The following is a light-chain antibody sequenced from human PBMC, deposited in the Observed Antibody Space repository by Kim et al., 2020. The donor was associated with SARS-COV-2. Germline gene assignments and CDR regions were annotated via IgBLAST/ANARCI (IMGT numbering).Light chain of an antibody. J-gene: IGKJ4*01. CDR2: AAS. CDR3: QQSYSTPS. Sequence: SAAVGDRVTITCRASQSISSYLNWYQQKPGKAPKLLIYAASSLQSGVPSRFSGSGSGTDFTLTISRLQPEDFATYYCQQSYSTPSFGGGTKVDIK. CDR1: QSISSY. V-gene: IGKV1-39*01.